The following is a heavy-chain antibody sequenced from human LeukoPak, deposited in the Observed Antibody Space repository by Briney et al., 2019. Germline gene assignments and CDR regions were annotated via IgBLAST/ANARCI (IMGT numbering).Heavy chain of an antibody. CDR2: MNPNSGNT. CDR1: GYTFTSYG. CDR3: ARGLGRTTMVTRGGVRFDY. J-gene: IGHJ4*02. Sequence: ASVKVSCKASGYTFTSYGINWVRQATGQGLEWMGWMNPNSGNTGSAQKFQGRVTMTRNTSITTAYMELSSLRSEDTAVYYCARGLGRTTMVTRGGVRFDYWGQGTLVIVSS. V-gene: IGHV1-8*02. D-gene: IGHD5-18*01.